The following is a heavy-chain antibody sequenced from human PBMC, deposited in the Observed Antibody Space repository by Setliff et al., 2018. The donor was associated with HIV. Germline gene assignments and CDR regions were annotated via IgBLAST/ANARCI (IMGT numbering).Heavy chain of an antibody. J-gene: IGHJ4*02. CDR1: GYTFISYG. V-gene: IGHV1-18*01. CDR3: ARGRWLQSAFDY. D-gene: IGHD5-12*01. CDR2: ISVDKGDT. Sequence: ASVKVSCKASGYTFISYGITWVRQAPGQGLEWMGWISVDKGDTNYAQKLQGRVTMTTDTSTSTAYMELRSLRSGDTAVCYCARGRWLQSAFDYWGQGTLVTVSS.